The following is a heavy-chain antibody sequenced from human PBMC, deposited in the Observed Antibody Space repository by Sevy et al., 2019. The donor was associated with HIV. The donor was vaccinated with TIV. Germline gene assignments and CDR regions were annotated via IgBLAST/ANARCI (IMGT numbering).Heavy chain of an antibody. CDR1: GFTFSSYA. J-gene: IGHJ6*02. D-gene: IGHD2-2*01. V-gene: IGHV3-30*04. CDR3: ARGFDIVVVPAASNGMDV. CDR2: ISYDGSNK. Sequence: GGSLRLSCAASGFTFSSYAMHWVRQAPGKGLERVAVISYDGSNKYYADSVKGRFTISRDNSKNTLYLQMNSLRAEDTAVYYCARGFDIVVVPAASNGMDVWGQGTTVTVSS.